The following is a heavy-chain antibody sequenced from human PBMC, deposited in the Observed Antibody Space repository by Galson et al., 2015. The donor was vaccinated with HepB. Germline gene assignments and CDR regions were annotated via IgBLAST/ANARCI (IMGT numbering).Heavy chain of an antibody. CDR2: INPDGGAT. CDR1: GFMFTGYY. Sequence: SVKVSCKASGFMFTGYYLHWVRQVPGQRLEWMGRINPDGGATDSAQRFQDRVTLTSDTSINTAYTELRSLRPDDTAVYFCARDSDMDAWGTGTTVIVSS. J-gene: IGHJ6*03. CDR3: ARDSDMDA. V-gene: IGHV1-2*06.